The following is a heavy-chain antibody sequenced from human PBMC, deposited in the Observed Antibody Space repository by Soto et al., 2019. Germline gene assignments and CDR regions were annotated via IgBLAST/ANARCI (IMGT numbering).Heavy chain of an antibody. V-gene: IGHV1-8*01. CDR2: MNPNSGNT. CDR3: VRGDYGDYSHWFDP. Sequence: ASVKVSCKASGYTFTKFDINWVRQATGRGLEWMGWMNPNSGNTGYAQKFQGRVTMTRNTSITTAYMELSTLRSEDTAVYYCVRGDYGDYSHWFDPWGQGTLVTVSS. D-gene: IGHD4-17*01. CDR1: GYTFTKFD. J-gene: IGHJ5*02.